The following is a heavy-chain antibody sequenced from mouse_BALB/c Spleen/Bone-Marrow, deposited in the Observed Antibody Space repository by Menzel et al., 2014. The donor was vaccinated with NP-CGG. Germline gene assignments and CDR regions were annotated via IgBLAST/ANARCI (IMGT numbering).Heavy chain of an antibody. D-gene: IGHD1-1*01. Sequence: EVKLQESGAELVKPGASVKLSCTASGFNIKDTYMYWVKQRPEQGLEWIGRIDPANGNTKYDPKFQDKATMTAGTSSNTAYLQLSSLTSEDTAVYYCARYYYGSSLFAYWGQGTLVTVSA. V-gene: IGHV14-3*02. CDR2: IDPANGNT. J-gene: IGHJ3*01. CDR3: ARYYYGSSLFAY. CDR1: GFNIKDTY.